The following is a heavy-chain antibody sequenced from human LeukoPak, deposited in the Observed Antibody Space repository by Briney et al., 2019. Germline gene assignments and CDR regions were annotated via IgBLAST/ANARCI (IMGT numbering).Heavy chain of an antibody. CDR1: GFTFSSYA. Sequence: SGGSLRLSCAASGFTFSSYAMSWVRQAPGKGLEWVSAISGSGGSTYYADSVKGRFTISRDNSKNTLYLQMNSLRAEDTAVYYCAKDRRSGSYTFDYWGQGTLVTVCS. CDR3: AKDRRSGSYTFDY. J-gene: IGHJ4*02. V-gene: IGHV3-23*01. D-gene: IGHD1-26*01. CDR2: ISGSGGST.